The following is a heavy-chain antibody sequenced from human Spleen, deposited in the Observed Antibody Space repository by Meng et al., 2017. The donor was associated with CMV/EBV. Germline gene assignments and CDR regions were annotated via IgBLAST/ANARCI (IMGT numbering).Heavy chain of an antibody. CDR2: IGTAGDT. J-gene: IGHJ4*02. CDR3: ARGGDYGDFHDPFDY. CDR1: GFTFSSYD. D-gene: IGHD4-17*01. Sequence: GESLKISCAASGFTFSSYDMHWVRQPTGKGLEWVSSIGTAGDTYYPGSVKGRFTISRESAKNSLYLQMHSLRAGDTAVYYCARGGDYGDFHDPFDYWGQGTLVTVSS. V-gene: IGHV3-13*01.